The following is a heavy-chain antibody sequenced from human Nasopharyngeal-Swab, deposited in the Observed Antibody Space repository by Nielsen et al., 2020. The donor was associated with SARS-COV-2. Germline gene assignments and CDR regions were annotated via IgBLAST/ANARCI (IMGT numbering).Heavy chain of an antibody. D-gene: IGHD2-15*01. Sequence: GGSLRLSCAASGFTFSSYAMSWVRQAPGKGLEWVSAISGGTGGTFYADSVKGRFTISRDNSKNTLFLQMNSLRAEDTAVYYRAKDYIRRGSNWGQGTLVTVSS. CDR3: AKDYIRRGSN. CDR2: ISGGTGGT. J-gene: IGHJ4*02. V-gene: IGHV3-23*01. CDR1: GFTFSSYA.